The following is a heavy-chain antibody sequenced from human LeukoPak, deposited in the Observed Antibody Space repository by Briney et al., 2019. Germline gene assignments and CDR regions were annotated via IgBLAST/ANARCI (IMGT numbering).Heavy chain of an antibody. CDR3: ARGGIATVQFDP. V-gene: IGHV1-3*01. D-gene: IGHD2-21*01. CDR2: INAGNGNT. CDR1: GYTFTSYA. Sequence: ASVKVSCKASGYTFTSYAVRWVRQAPGQRLKWMGWINAGNGNTKYSQKFQGRVTITRDTSASTAYMELSSLRSEDTAVYYCARGGIATVQFDPWGQGTLVTVSS. J-gene: IGHJ5*02.